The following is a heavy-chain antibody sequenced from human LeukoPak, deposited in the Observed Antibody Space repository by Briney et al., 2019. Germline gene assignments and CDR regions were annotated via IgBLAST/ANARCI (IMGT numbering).Heavy chain of an antibody. V-gene: IGHV4-4*07. Sequence: SETLSLTCTVSGGSISSYYWSWIRQPAGKGLEWIGRIYTSGSTNYNPSLKSRVTMSVDTSKNQFSLKLSSVTAADTAVYYCARDLRWFGDRTHYYYYYYMDVWGKGTTVTISS. J-gene: IGHJ6*03. D-gene: IGHD3-10*01. CDR1: GGSISSYY. CDR3: ARDLRWFGDRTHYYYYYYMDV. CDR2: IYTSGST.